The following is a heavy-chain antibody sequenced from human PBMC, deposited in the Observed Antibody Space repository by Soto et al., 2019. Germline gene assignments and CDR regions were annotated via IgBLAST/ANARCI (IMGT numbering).Heavy chain of an antibody. Sequence: QVQLVESGGGVVQPGRSLRLSCAASGFTFSSYGMHWVRQAPGKGLEWVAVIWYDGSNKYYADSVKGRFTISRDNSKNTLYLQMNSLRAEDTAVYYCARDGDYYYDSSGYRSFDYWGQGTLVTVSS. CDR1: GFTFSSYG. CDR3: ARDGDYYYDSSGYRSFDY. J-gene: IGHJ4*02. V-gene: IGHV3-33*01. D-gene: IGHD3-22*01. CDR2: IWYDGSNK.